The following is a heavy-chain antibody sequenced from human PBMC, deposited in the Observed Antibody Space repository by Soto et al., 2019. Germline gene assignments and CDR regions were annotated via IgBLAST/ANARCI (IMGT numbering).Heavy chain of an antibody. J-gene: IGHJ4*02. Sequence: PGGSLRLSCATSGFTFSSYPIHWVRQAPGKGPVWVSRITEDGSGTTYADSVKGRFTVTRDNAKNTMHLQMSGLGAEDTAVYHCVRGTNGWRGMDYWGQGTLVTVSS. CDR2: ITEDGSGT. V-gene: IGHV3-74*01. CDR3: VRGTNGWRGMDY. D-gene: IGHD2-2*01. CDR1: GFTFSSYP.